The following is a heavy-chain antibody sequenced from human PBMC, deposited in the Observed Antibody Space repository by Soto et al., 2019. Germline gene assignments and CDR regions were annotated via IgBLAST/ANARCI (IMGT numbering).Heavy chain of an antibody. D-gene: IGHD3-10*01. CDR3: ARFTWRKGMDV. CDR2: INHSGST. CDR1: GGAFSVYY. J-gene: IGHJ6*02. V-gene: IGHV4-34*01. Sequence: SETLSLTCAVYGGAFSVYYWSWIRQPPGKGLEWIGEINHSGSTNYNPSLKSRVTISVDTSKNQFSLKLSSVTAADTAVYYCARFTWRKGMDVWGQGTTVTVSS.